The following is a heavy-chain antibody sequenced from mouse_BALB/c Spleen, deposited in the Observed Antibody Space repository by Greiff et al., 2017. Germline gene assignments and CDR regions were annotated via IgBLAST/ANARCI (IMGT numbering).Heavy chain of an antibody. CDR1: GYAFTNYL. CDR3: AREFYGNYAYYAMDY. Sequence: VQLQQPGAELVRPGTSVKVSCKASGYAFTNYLIEWVKQRPGQGLEWIGVINPGSGGTNYNEKFKGKATLTADKSSSTAYMQLSSLTSDDSAVYFCAREFYGNYAYYAMDYWGQGTSVTVSS. CDR2: INPGSGGT. D-gene: IGHD2-1*01. J-gene: IGHJ4*01. V-gene: IGHV1-54*01.